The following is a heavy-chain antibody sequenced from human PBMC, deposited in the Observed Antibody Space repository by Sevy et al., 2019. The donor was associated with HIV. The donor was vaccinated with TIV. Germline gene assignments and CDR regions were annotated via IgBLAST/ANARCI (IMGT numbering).Heavy chain of an antibody. CDR3: ARSHLAFCGGDCFSPYYFDS. D-gene: IGHD2-21*01. CDR2: IYSSGST. Sequence: SETLSLTCSVSGGSISSYYWNWIRQPPGKGLERIGYIYSSGSTNYNPSLKGRVTISVDMSKNQFSLKLSSVTAADTAVYYCARSHLAFCGGDCFSPYYFDSWGQGTLVTVSS. V-gene: IGHV4-59*01. J-gene: IGHJ4*02. CDR1: GGSISSYY.